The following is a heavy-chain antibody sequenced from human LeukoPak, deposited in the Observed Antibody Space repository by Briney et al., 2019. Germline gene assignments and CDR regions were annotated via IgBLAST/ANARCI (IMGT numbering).Heavy chain of an antibody. V-gene: IGHV1-2*06. CDR3: ARVRSSRAYNWFDP. CDR1: GYTFTGYY. CDR2: INPNSGGT. J-gene: IGHJ5*02. Sequence: ASVKVSCKASGYTFTGYYMHWVRQAPRQGLEWMGRINPNSGGTNYAQKFQGRVTMTRDTSISTAYMELSRLRSDDTAVYYCARVRSSRAYNWFDPWGQVTLVTVSS. D-gene: IGHD2-2*01.